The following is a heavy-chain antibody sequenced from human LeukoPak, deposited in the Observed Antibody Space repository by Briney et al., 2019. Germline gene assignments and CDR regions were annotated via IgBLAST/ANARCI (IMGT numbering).Heavy chain of an antibody. CDR1: GGSFSGYY. D-gene: IGHD6-6*01. Sequence: PSETLSLTCAVYGGSFSGYYWSWIRQPPGKGLEWIGEINHSGSTNYNPSLKSRVTISVDTSKNQFSLKLGSVTAADTAVYYCARGSAPRYYYYYYMDVWGKGTTVTVSS. CDR2: INHSGST. J-gene: IGHJ6*03. V-gene: IGHV4-34*01. CDR3: ARGSAPRYYYYYYMDV.